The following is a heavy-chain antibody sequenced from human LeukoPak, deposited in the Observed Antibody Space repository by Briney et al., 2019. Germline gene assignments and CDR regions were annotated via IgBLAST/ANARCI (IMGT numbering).Heavy chain of an antibody. CDR3: ARSSEKPGIAAAEFDY. CDR2: IKQDGSEK. Sequence: PGGSLRLSCAASGFTFSSYWMSWVRQAPGKGLEWVANIKQDGSEKYYVDSVKGRFTISRDNAKNSLYLQMNSLRAEDTAVYYCARSSEKPGIAAAEFDYWGQGTLVTVSS. D-gene: IGHD6-13*01. J-gene: IGHJ4*02. V-gene: IGHV3-7*01. CDR1: GFTFSSYW.